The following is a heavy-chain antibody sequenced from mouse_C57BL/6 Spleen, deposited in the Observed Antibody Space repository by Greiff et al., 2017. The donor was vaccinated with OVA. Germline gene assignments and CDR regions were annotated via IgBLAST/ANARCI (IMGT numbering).Heavy chain of an antibody. V-gene: IGHV1-64*01. CDR1: GYTFTSYW. J-gene: IGHJ2*01. CDR3: ARPLGRDYFDY. D-gene: IGHD4-1*01. Sequence: QVQLKQPGAELVKPGASVKLSCKASGYTFTSYWMHWVKQRPGQGLEWIGMIHPNSGSTNYNEKFKSKATLTVDKSSSTAYMQLSSLTSEDSAVYYCARPLGRDYFDYWGQGTTLTVSS. CDR2: IHPNSGST.